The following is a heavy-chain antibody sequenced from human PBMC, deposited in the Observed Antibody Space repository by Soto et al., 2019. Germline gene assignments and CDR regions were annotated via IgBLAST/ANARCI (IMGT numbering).Heavy chain of an antibody. V-gene: IGHV4-30-2*01. Sequence: SETLSLTCAVSGGSISSGGYSWSWIRQPPGKGLEWIGYIYHSGSTYYNPSLKSRVTISVDRSKNQFSLKLSSVTAADTAVYYCAKDLSSGWYGDPWYLDYWGQGTLVTVSS. J-gene: IGHJ4*02. D-gene: IGHD6-19*01. CDR1: GGSISSGGYS. CDR3: AKDLSSGWYGDPWYLDY. CDR2: IYHSGST.